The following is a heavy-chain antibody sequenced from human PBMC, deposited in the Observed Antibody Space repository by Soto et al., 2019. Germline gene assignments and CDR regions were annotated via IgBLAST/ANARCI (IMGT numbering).Heavy chain of an antibody. CDR1: GGSFSSYT. J-gene: IGHJ6*02. D-gene: IGHD5-12*01. V-gene: IGHV1-69*02. CDR3: ARVVATITDYYYYYGMDV. CDR2: IIPILGIA. Sequence: SVKVSCKASGGSFSSYTSSWVRQAPGQGLEWMGRIIPILGIANYAQKFQGRVTITADKSTSTAYMELSSLRSEDTAVYYCARVVATITDYYYYYGMDVWGQGTTVTVSS.